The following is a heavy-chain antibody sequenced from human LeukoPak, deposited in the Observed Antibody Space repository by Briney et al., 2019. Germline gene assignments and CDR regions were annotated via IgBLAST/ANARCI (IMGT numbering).Heavy chain of an antibody. Sequence: ASVKVSCKASGYTFTGYYMHWVRQAPGQGLEWMGWINPNSGGTNYAQKFQGRVTMTRDTSISAAYMELSRLRSDDTAVYYCARASVDYDILTGYYSDAFDIWGQGTMVTVSS. CDR1: GYTFTGYY. V-gene: IGHV1-2*02. J-gene: IGHJ3*02. CDR2: INPNSGGT. CDR3: ARASVDYDILTGYYSDAFDI. D-gene: IGHD3-9*01.